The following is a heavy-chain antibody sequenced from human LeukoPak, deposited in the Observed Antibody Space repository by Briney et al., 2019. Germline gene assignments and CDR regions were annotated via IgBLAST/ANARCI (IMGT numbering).Heavy chain of an antibody. D-gene: IGHD3-22*01. V-gene: IGHV1-18*01. CDR2: ISAYNGNT. Sequence: APVKVSCKASGYTFTSYGISWVRQAPGQGLEWMGWISAYNGNTNYAQKLQGRVTMTTDTSTSTAYMELRSLRSDDTAVYYCARGADPLYYYDSSGYSEYFQHWGQGTLVTVSS. J-gene: IGHJ1*01. CDR1: GYTFTSYG. CDR3: ARGADPLYYYDSSGYSEYFQH.